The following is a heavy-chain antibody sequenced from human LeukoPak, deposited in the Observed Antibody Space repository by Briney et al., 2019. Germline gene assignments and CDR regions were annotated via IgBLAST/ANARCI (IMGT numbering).Heavy chain of an antibody. J-gene: IGHJ4*02. CDR2: IFYSGRT. CDR3: ARGQKYIYGYTVTELGSRYFDY. CDR1: GYSINSGYY. D-gene: IGHD5-18*01. V-gene: IGHV4-61*03. Sequence: SETLSLTCTVSGYSINSGYYWSWIRQPPGKGLEWIGYIFYSGRTSYNPSLKSRVTISVDTSKNHFSLTLSSVTAADTAVYYCARGQKYIYGYTVTELGSRYFDYWGQGTLVTVSS.